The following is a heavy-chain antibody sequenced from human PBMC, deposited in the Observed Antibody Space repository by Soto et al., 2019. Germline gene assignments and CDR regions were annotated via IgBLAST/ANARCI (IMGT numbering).Heavy chain of an antibody. CDR2: ISGSGSP. J-gene: IGHJ4*02. CDR3: SREVQPVFRREYDY. Sequence: EVQLVESGGGLVKPGVSLRLSCAGSGFTFISHTLNWVRQAAGKGLEWVSSISGSGSPYYADSVKGRFTISRDNAQNSLYLQMSRLRAEDPAVYYCSREVQPVFRREYDYWRQGTPVTVSS. V-gene: IGHV3-21*04. CDR1: GFTFISHT.